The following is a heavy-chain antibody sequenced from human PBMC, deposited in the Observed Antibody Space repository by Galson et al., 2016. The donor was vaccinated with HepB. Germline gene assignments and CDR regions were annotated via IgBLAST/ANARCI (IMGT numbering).Heavy chain of an antibody. Sequence: SLRLSCAASGFTFSYYAMSWVRQAPGKGLEWVDGISGSGVSTYYTDSVKGRFTISRDTSKNTLYLQMDSLRAEDTALYYCAKDPSYYYDSSGPNFFDYWGQGTLVTVSS. CDR1: GFTFSYYA. CDR2: ISGSGVST. J-gene: IGHJ4*02. D-gene: IGHD3-22*01. V-gene: IGHV3-23*01. CDR3: AKDPSYYYDSSGPNFFDY.